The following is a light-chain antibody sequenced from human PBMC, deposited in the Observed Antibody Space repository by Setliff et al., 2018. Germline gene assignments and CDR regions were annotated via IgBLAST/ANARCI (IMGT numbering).Light chain of an antibody. J-gene: IGLJ1*01. CDR1: SIDVSGYNY. CDR2: DVT. Sequence: QSVLAQPPSASGSPGQSVTISCAGTSIDVSGYNYVSWYQQHPGKAPQLIIYDVTKRPSGVPDRFSGSKSGNTASLTVSGLQADDEADYYCSSYAGSNNFVFGTGTKVT. CDR3: SSYAGSNNFV. V-gene: IGLV2-8*01.